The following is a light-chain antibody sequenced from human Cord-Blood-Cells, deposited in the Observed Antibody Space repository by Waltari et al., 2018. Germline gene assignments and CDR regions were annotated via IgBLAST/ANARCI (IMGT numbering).Light chain of an antibody. CDR1: SSAVGGYKY. Sequence: QSALTQPASVSGSPGTSITIPCTGTSSAVGGYKYFPWYQQHPGKAPKLMVYDVSNRPSGVSNRFAGSKSGNTASLTISGLQAEDEADYYCSSYTSSSTWVFGGGTKLTVL. J-gene: IGLJ3*02. V-gene: IGLV2-14*03. CDR3: SSYTSSSTWV. CDR2: DVS.